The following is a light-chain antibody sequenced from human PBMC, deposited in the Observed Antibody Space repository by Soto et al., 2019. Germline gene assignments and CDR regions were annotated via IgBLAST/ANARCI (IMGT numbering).Light chain of an antibody. CDR1: KNDIGVYDF. J-gene: IGLJ1*01. CDR3: KSYAGSNTYV. V-gene: IGLV2-8*01. Sequence: QSALTQPPSAPGPPGQSVTISCTGTKNDIGVYDFVSWYQHHPGKAPRLIIYEVVQRPSGVPDRFSGSKSGNTASLTVSGLQAADEADYFCKSYAGSNTYVFGSGTKVTV. CDR2: EVV.